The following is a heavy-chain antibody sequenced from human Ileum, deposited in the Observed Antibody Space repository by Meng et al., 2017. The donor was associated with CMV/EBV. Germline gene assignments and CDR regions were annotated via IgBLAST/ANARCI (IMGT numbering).Heavy chain of an antibody. V-gene: IGHV1-2*02. J-gene: IGHJ4*02. D-gene: IGHD1-26*01. CDR3: ARDPHSWTGVFEY. Sequence: ASVKVSCKASGYTFTGYYIHWVRQAPGQGLEWMGWINPRSGDTKYAPSLQGRVTLTRDTSINTAFMDLTSLTSDDTAVYYCARDPHSWTGVFEYWAQGTLVPVSS. CDR2: INPRSGDT. CDR1: GYTFTGYY.